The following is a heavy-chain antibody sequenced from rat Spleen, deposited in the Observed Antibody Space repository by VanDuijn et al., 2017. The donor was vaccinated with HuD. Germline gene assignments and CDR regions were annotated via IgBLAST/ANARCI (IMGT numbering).Heavy chain of an antibody. Sequence: EVQLVKSGGGLVQPGRSLDLSCAASGFSFSDYGMAWVRQAQAKGLEWVASINYDGRSTYYRDSVKGRFTISRDNAKGTLYLQMGSLRSEDTATYYCARRYYGYGDYWGQGVMVTVSS. J-gene: IGHJ2*01. V-gene: IGHV5-29*01. CDR1: GFSFSDYG. CDR3: ARRYYGYGDY. D-gene: IGHD1-6*01. CDR2: INYDGRST.